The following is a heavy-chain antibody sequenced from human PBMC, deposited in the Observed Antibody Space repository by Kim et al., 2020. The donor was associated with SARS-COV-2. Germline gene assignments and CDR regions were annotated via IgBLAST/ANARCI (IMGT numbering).Heavy chain of an antibody. Sequence: QKFQGRVTITRDTARSTVYMGLSSLRSEDTAVYYCAGGGSGSYPYYYGMDVWGQGTTVTVSS. V-gene: IGHV1-46*01. CDR3: AGGGSGSYPYYYGMDV. D-gene: IGHD1-26*01. J-gene: IGHJ6*02.